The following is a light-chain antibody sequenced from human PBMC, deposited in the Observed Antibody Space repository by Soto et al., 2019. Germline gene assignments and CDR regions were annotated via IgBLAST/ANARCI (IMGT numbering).Light chain of an antibody. Sequence: QSVLTQPPSVSGAPGQRVTISCTGSSSNMGAGYDVHWYQQLPGTAPKLLIFANINRASGVPDRFSGSNSGTSSSLAIPGLRAEDEADYYCQSYDSSPSGYVFGTGTKVTV. CDR2: ANI. CDR3: QSYDSSPSGYV. CDR1: SSNMGAGYD. J-gene: IGLJ1*01. V-gene: IGLV1-40*01.